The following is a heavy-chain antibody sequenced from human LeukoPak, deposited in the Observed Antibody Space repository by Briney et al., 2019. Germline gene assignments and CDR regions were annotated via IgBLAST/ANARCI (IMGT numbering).Heavy chain of an antibody. D-gene: IGHD3-16*02. V-gene: IGHV3-30*04. CDR2: ISYDGSNK. Sequence: HSGGSLRLSCAASGFTFSSYAMHWVRQAPGKGLECVAVISYDGSNKYYADSVKGRFTISRDNSKNTLYLQMNSLRAEDTAVYYCASGGNDYVWGSYRYKPLLQAFYWGQGTLVTVSS. J-gene: IGHJ4*02. CDR1: GFTFSSYA. CDR3: ASGGNDYVWGSYRYKPLLQAFY.